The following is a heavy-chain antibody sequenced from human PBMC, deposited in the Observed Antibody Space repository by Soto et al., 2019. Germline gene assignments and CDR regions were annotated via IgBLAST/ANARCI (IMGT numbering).Heavy chain of an antibody. CDR2: IDASGGST. CDR3: FRGGFPDYGKEGRY. Sequence: QVQLMQSGAEVKKPGASVKVSCKASGYTFTSYNVHWVRQAPGQGLEWMGIIDASGGSTTYAQNFQGRPTVTRDTSTSTVYMELSSLRSDDTAVYYCFRGGFPDYGKEGRYWGQGTLVTVSS. CDR1: GYTFTSYN. V-gene: IGHV1-46*01. J-gene: IGHJ4*02. D-gene: IGHD4-17*01.